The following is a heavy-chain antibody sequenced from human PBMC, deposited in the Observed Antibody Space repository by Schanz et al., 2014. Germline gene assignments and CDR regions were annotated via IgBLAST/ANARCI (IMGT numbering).Heavy chain of an antibody. D-gene: IGHD2-15*01. J-gene: IGHJ4*02. Sequence: QVHLVQSGAEVKEPGSSVKVSCKPSGGTFVTFFFTWVRQAPGQGPQWMGRISPLLGVANYAQEFQGRLTIPADTSASTAYMELSSLRWEYTAVYYCATCSGATCHAKPVWDSWGQGARVTVSS. CDR1: GGTFVTFF. V-gene: IGHV1-69*04. CDR2: ISPLLGVA. CDR3: ATCSGATCHAKPVWDS.